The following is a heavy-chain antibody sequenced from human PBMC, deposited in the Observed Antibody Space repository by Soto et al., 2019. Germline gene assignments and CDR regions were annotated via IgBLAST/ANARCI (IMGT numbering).Heavy chain of an antibody. Sequence: EVQLVESGGGLVQPGGSLRLSCAASGFTFSSYVINWVRQAPGKGLEWVSYISISSSTRYYADSVRGRFTISRDNAKNALYLQMNSVRDEDTAVYYCARGGGFFDYWGQGTLVTVSS. D-gene: IGHD3-16*01. CDR1: GFTFSSYV. J-gene: IGHJ4*02. V-gene: IGHV3-48*02. CDR2: ISISSSTR. CDR3: ARGGGFFDY.